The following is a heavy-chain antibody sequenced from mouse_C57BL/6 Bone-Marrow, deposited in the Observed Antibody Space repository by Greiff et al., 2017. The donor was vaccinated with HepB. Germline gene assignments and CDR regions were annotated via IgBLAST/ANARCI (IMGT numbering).Heavy chain of an antibody. V-gene: IGHV1-53*01. CDR2: INPSNGGT. D-gene: IGHD3-2*02. CDR1: GYTFTSYW. J-gene: IGHJ4*01. Sequence: QVQLKQPGTELVKPGASVKLSCKASGYTFTSYWMHWVKQRPGQGLEWIGNINPSNGGTNYNEKFKSKATLTVDKSSSTAYMQLSSLTSEDSAVYYCTNTAQASYYAMDYWGQGTSVTVSS. CDR3: TNTAQASYYAMDY.